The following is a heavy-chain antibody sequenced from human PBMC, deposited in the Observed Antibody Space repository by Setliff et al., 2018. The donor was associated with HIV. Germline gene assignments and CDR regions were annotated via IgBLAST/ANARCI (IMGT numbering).Heavy chain of an antibody. CDR2: ISGSGYP. Sequence: PGGSLRLSCAASGFTFSSYTINWVRQAPGEGLEWVSSISGSGYPYYEDSVKGRITISRDNSKNTLLLQMDSLRAEDTALYYCAKQRYYDGNDGFDVWGQGTMVTVSS. CDR1: GFTFSSYT. V-gene: IGHV3-23*01. D-gene: IGHD3-3*01. CDR3: AKQRYYDGNDGFDV. J-gene: IGHJ3*01.